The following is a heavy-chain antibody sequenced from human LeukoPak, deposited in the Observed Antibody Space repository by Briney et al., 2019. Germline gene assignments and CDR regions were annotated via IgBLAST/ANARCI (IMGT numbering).Heavy chain of an antibody. CDR2: INPNSGGT. CDR1: GYTFTGYY. V-gene: IGHV1-2*02. J-gene: IGHJ5*02. Sequence: ASVKVSCKASGYTFTGYYMHWVRQAPGQGLEWMGWINPNSGGTNYAQKFQGRVTMTRDTSISTAYMELSSLRSEDTAVYYCATSRGGGLRFLEWSGDWFDPWGQGTLVTVSS. CDR3: ATSRGGGLRFLEWSGDWFDP. D-gene: IGHD3-3*01.